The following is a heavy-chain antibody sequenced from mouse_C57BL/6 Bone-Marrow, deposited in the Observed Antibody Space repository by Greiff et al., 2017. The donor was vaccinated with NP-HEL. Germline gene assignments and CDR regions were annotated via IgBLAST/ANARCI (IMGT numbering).Heavy chain of an antibody. CDR3: AREGLHLYFDY. J-gene: IGHJ2*01. D-gene: IGHD2-10*01. V-gene: IGHV14-2*01. CDR1: GFNITDYY. CDR2: IDPEDGET. Sequence: VQLQQSGAELVKPGASVKLSCTASGFNITDYYMHWVKQRPEQGLEWIGRIDPEDGETKYVPKFQGKATITADTSSNTAYLQLSSLTSEDTAVYYCAREGLHLYFDYWGQGTTLTVSS.